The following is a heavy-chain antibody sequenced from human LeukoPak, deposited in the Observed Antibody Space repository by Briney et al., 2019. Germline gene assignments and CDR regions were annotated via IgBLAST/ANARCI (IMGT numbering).Heavy chain of an antibody. CDR3: ARGRSYSSGQNFDY. V-gene: IGHV4-59*01. CDR1: GGSISSYY. J-gene: IGHJ4*02. D-gene: IGHD6-19*01. CDR2: IYYSGST. Sequence: PSETLSLTCTVSGGSISSYYWSWIRQPPGKGLEWIGYIYYSGSTNYNPSLESRVTISVDTSKNQFSLKLSSVTAADTAVYYCARGRSYSSGQNFDYWGPGTLVTVSS.